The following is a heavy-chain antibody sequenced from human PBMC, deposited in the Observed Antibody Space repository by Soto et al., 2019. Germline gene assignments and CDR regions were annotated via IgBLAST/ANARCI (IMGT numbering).Heavy chain of an antibody. CDR1: GFTVSSDY. CDR2: MNSDRTT. J-gene: IGHJ3*01. D-gene: IGHD1-1*01. V-gene: IGHV3-53*02. Sequence: VHVVETGGGLIQPGGSLRLSCAASGFTVSSDYMSWVRQAPGKGLEWVSLMNSDRTTQYADSVKGRFTISRDSSENTVSLEMTSLRTEDTALYYCAREMREWNVVRTRGAFDVWGQGTMVTVSS. CDR3: AREMREWNVVRTRGAFDV.